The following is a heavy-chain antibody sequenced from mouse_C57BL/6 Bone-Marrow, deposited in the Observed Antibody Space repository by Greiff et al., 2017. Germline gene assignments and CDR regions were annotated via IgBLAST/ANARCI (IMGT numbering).Heavy chain of an antibody. CDR2: INPNNGGT. J-gene: IGHJ3*01. Sequence: VHEKQSGPELVKPGASVKIPCKASGYTFTDYNMDWVKQSHGKSLEWIGDINPNNGGTIYNQKFKGKATLTVDKSSSTAYMELRSLTSEDTAVYYCAREDDYAWFAYWGQGTLVTVSA. CDR3: AREDDYAWFAY. CDR1: GYTFTDYN. V-gene: IGHV1-18*01. D-gene: IGHD2-4*01.